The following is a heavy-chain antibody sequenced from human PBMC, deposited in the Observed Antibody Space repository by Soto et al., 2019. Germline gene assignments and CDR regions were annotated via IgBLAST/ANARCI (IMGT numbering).Heavy chain of an antibody. CDR1: GFTFSSYS. J-gene: IGHJ6*02. Sequence: GGSLRLSCAASGFTFSSYSMNWVRQAPGKGLEWVSYISSSSSTIYYADSVKGRLTISKDNAKNSLYLQMNSLRDEDTAVYYCARDRITIFGVVIQYGMDVWGQGTTVTVSS. CDR2: ISSSSSTI. V-gene: IGHV3-48*02. D-gene: IGHD3-3*01. CDR3: ARDRITIFGVVIQYGMDV.